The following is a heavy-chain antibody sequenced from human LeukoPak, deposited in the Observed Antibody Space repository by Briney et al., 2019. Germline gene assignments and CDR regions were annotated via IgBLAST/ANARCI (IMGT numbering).Heavy chain of an antibody. CDR2: IYNSGST. Sequence: SETLSLTCTVSGGSISTYYWSWIRQPPGKGLEWIGYIYNSGSTDYNPSLKSRVTISLDMSNNQFSLKLNSVTAADTAVYYCARSRGRKVTPFDYWGQGILVTVSS. CDR3: ARSRGRKVTPFDY. D-gene: IGHD3-10*01. J-gene: IGHJ4*02. CDR1: GGSISTYY. V-gene: IGHV4-4*09.